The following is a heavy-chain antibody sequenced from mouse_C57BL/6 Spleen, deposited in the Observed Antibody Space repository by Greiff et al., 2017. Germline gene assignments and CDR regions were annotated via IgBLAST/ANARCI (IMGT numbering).Heavy chain of an antibody. Sequence: EVKLMEPGGGLVKPGGSLKLSCAASGFTFSSYAMSWVRQTPEKRLEWVATISDGGSYTYYPDNVKGRFTISRDNAKNHLYLQMRHLKSEDTAMYYCARDSSFDYWGQGTTLTVSS. CDR1: GFTFSSYA. V-gene: IGHV5-4*03. D-gene: IGHD3-2*01. CDR2: ISDGGSYT. CDR3: ARDSSFDY. J-gene: IGHJ2*01.